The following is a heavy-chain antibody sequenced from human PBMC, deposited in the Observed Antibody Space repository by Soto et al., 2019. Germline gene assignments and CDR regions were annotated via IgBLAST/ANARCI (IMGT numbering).Heavy chain of an antibody. V-gene: IGHV3-72*01. Sequence: PGGSLRLSCAASGFTFSDHYMDWVRQAPGKGLEWVGRTRNKPDSYTTENAASVRDRFTISRDDSKNSLYLQMNSLKTEDTAVYYCVRVRRGYTYGLFDYWGQGTLVTVSS. J-gene: IGHJ4*02. CDR1: GFTFSDHY. D-gene: IGHD5-18*01. CDR3: VRVRRGYTYGLFDY. CDR2: TRNKPDSYTT.